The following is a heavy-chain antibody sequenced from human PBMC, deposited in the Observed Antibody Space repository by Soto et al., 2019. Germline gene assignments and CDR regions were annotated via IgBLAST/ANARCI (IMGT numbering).Heavy chain of an antibody. V-gene: IGHV3-21*01. Sequence: GGSLRLSCAASGFTFSSYSMNWVRQAPGKGLEWVSSISSSSSYIYYADSVKGRFTISRDNAKNSLYLQMNSLRAEDTAVYYCAREGAMESIAAAFYFDYWGQGTLVTVSS. J-gene: IGHJ4*02. CDR2: ISSSSSYI. CDR1: GFTFSSYS. CDR3: AREGAMESIAAAFYFDY. D-gene: IGHD6-13*01.